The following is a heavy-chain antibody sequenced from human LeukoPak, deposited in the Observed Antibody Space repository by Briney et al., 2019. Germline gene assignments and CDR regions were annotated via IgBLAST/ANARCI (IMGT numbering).Heavy chain of an antibody. CDR1: GFTFSSYA. Sequence: GGSLRLSCAASGFTFSSYAMSWVRQAPGKGLEWVSAISGSGGSTYYADSVKGRFTISRDNSKNTLYLQMNSLRAEDTGVYYCATSADSSGWSYYYYYYYMDVWGKGTTVTVS. CDR2: ISGSGGST. J-gene: IGHJ6*03. D-gene: IGHD6-19*01. V-gene: IGHV3-23*01. CDR3: ATSADSSGWSYYYYYYYMDV.